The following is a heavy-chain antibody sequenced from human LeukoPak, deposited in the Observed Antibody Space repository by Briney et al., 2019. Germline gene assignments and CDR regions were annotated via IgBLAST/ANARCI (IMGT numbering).Heavy chain of an antibody. CDR2: INPNSGGT. D-gene: IGHD5-24*01. J-gene: IGHJ4*02. Sequence: ASVKVSCKASGYTFTGYYMHWVRQAPGQGLEWMGWINPNSGGTNYAQKFQGRVTMTRDTSISTAYMELSRLRSDDTAVYYCAREGDGNYPTFDYWGQGTLVTVSS. CDR3: AREGDGNYPTFDY. V-gene: IGHV1-2*02. CDR1: GYTFTGYY.